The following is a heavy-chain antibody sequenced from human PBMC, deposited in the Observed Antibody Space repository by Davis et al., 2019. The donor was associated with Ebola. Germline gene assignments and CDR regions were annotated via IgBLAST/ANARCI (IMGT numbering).Heavy chain of an antibody. Sequence: ASVKVSCKASGYTFTSYYMHWVRQAPGQGLEWMGIINPSGGSTSYAQKFQGRVTMTRDTSTSTVYMGLSSLRSEDTAVYYCARELTVTADAFDIWGQGTMVTVSS. CDR2: INPSGGST. D-gene: IGHD4-11*01. CDR3: ARELTVTADAFDI. J-gene: IGHJ3*02. CDR1: GYTFTSYY. V-gene: IGHV1-46*01.